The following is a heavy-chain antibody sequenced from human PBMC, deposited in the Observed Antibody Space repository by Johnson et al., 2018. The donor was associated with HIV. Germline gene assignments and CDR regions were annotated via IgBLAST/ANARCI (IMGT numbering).Heavy chain of an antibody. CDR3: AKSIVGATYDAFDI. V-gene: IGHV3-23*04. J-gene: IGHJ3*02. CDR2: ISGSGGST. CDR1: GFTFSSHG. Sequence: VQLVESGGGVERPGGSLKLSCAASGFTFSSHGMSWVRQAPGKGLEWVSLISGSGGSTYYADSVKGRFTISRDNSKNTLYLQMNSLIAEDTAVYYCAKSIVGATYDAFDIWGQGTMVTVSS. D-gene: IGHD1-26*01.